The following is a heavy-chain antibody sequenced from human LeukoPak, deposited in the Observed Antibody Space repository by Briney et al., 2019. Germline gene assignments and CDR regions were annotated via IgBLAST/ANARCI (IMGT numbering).Heavy chain of an antibody. V-gene: IGHV4-59*12. CDR3: AKSLYGSGSYYNWFDP. D-gene: IGHD3-10*01. Sequence: SETLSLTCTVSGGSISSYYWTWIRQPPGKGLEWIGYIYYSGSTNYNPSLKSRVTISVDTSKNQFSLKLTSVTAADTAVYYCAKSLYGSGSYYNWFDPWGQGTLVTVSS. CDR2: IYYSGST. CDR1: GGSISSYY. J-gene: IGHJ5*02.